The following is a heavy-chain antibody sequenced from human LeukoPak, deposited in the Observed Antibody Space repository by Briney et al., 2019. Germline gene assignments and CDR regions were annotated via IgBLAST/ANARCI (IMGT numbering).Heavy chain of an antibody. Sequence: PGGSLRLSCAASGFTFSSYGMHWGRQAPGKGLEWVAVISYDGSNKYYADSVKGRFTISRDNSKNTLYLQMNSLRAEDTAVYYCAKPPNLYDILTGFDYWGQGTLVTVSS. J-gene: IGHJ4*02. V-gene: IGHV3-30*18. CDR2: ISYDGSNK. D-gene: IGHD3-9*01. CDR1: GFTFSSYG. CDR3: AKPPNLYDILTGFDY.